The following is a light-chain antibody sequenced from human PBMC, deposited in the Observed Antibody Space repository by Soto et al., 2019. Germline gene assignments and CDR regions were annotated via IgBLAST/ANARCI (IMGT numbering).Light chain of an antibody. CDR1: QSVSSY. CDR2: DAS. Sequence: EIVLTQSPATLSLSPGERATLSCRASQSVSSYLAWYQQKPGQAPRLLIYDASNRATGIPARFSGSGSGTDFPLTISRLAPEDFAVYYCQQRSNWPPQYTFGQGTKLEIK. J-gene: IGKJ2*01. CDR3: QQRSNWPPQYT. V-gene: IGKV3-11*01.